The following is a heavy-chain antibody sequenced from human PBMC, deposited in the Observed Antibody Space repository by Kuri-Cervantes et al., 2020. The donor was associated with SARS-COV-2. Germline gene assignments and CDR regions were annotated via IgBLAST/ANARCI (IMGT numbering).Heavy chain of an antibody. CDR3: ATGWSLAI. J-gene: IGHJ4*02. CDR2: ISHDGKNK. V-gene: IGHV3-30*03. D-gene: IGHD2-8*01. Sequence: GESLKISCAASGFNFSRTDMHWVRQAPGKGLEWVALISHDGKNKKCIASGKGRFTISRDNSQNTLYLHMKSLRSEDTAVYYCATGWSLAIWGQGTLDTVSS. CDR1: GFNFSRTD.